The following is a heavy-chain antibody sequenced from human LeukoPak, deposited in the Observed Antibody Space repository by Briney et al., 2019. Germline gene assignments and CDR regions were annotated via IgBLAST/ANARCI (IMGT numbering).Heavy chain of an antibody. Sequence: GGSLRLSCAASGFNVRSNYMSWIRQAPGKGLEWVSIIYAGDEIHYADSVKGRFTISRDDSKNTLNLQMNSLRPEDTAVYYCARGPIAVPPSYMDVWGKGTTVTVSS. D-gene: IGHD6-19*01. J-gene: IGHJ6*03. CDR1: GFNVRSNY. CDR3: ARGPIAVPPSYMDV. CDR2: IYAGDEI. V-gene: IGHV3-66*02.